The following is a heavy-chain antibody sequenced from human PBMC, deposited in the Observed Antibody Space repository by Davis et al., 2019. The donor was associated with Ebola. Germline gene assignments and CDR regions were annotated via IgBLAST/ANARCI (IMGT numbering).Heavy chain of an antibody. V-gene: IGHV4-39*07. CDR2: IYYSGST. D-gene: IGHD3-22*01. J-gene: IGHJ4*02. CDR3: ARDYYDSSGYLHYFDS. CDR1: GGSITSSSYF. Sequence: SETLSLTCTVSGGSITSSSYFWGWIRQPPGKGLEWIGTIYYSGSTDYNPSLESRVTISADTSKNQFSLKLSSVTAADTAVYYCARDYYDSSGYLHYFDSWGQGTLVTVSS.